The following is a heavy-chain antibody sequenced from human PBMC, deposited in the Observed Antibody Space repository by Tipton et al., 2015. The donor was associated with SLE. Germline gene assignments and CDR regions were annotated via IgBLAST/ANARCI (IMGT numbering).Heavy chain of an antibody. V-gene: IGHV3-21*01. CDR2: ISGTSTYI. CDR3: VREVELPGGRRDAFDV. Sequence: SLRLSCAASGFTFNSYSMSWVRQSPGKGLEWVSFISGTSTYIDYADSVKGRFTISRDNAKNSLYLQMNNLRVGDTAVYYCVREVELPGGRRDAFDVWGHGTMVTVSS. D-gene: IGHD1-26*01. CDR1: GFTFNSYS. J-gene: IGHJ3*01.